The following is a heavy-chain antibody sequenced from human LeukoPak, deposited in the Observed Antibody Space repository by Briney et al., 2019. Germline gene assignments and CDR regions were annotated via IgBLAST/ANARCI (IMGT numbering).Heavy chain of an antibody. CDR1: GGSFSGYY. J-gene: IGHJ4*02. V-gene: IGHV4-34*01. CDR3: ARGRQGSGREFDY. Sequence: PSETLSLTCAVSGGSFSGYYWSWIRQPPGKGLEWIGEINHSGSTNYNPSLKSRVTISVDTSKNQLSLKLSSVTAADTAVYYCARGRQGSGREFDYWGQGTLVTVSS. CDR2: INHSGST. D-gene: IGHD6-19*01.